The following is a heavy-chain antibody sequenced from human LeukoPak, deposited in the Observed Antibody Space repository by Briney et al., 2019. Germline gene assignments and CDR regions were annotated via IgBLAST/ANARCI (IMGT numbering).Heavy chain of an antibody. CDR1: GGSISSYY. D-gene: IGHD5-18*01. Sequence: SETLSLTCTVSGGSISSYYWSWIRQPPGKGLEWIGYIYYSGSTNYNPSLKSRVTISVDTSKSQFSLKLSSVTAADTAVYYCARGYSYGYYYYYGMDVWGQGTTVTVSS. CDR3: ARGYSYGYYYYYGMDV. J-gene: IGHJ6*02. CDR2: IYYSGST. V-gene: IGHV4-59*08.